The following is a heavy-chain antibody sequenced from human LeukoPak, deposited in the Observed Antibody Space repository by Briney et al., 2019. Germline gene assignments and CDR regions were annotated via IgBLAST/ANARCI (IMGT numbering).Heavy chain of an antibody. J-gene: IGHJ3*02. CDR2: IYDTGTT. CDR1: GGSVSSPDYY. D-gene: IGHD2-21*01. CDR3: ASAPSGGAAKDAFDI. V-gene: IGHV4-61*08. Sequence: PSETLSLTCTVSGGSVSSPDYYWTWIRQPPGKGLEWIVHIYDTGTTSFSPSLRRRVSISVDMSKNQFSLKLSSVTAADTAIYFCASAPSGGAAKDAFDIWGLGTMVTVSS.